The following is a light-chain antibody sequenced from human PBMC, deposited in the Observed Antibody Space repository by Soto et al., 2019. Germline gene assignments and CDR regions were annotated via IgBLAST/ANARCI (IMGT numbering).Light chain of an antibody. Sequence: EIVLTQSPATLSLSPGERATLSCRASQSVSSHLAWYQQKPGQAPRLLIYGASNRATGIPARFSGSGSGTDFTLTNSSLEPEDFAVYYCQQRSNWSGAFGQGTKLEIK. CDR2: GAS. CDR1: QSVSSH. J-gene: IGKJ2*01. V-gene: IGKV3-11*01. CDR3: QQRSNWSGA.